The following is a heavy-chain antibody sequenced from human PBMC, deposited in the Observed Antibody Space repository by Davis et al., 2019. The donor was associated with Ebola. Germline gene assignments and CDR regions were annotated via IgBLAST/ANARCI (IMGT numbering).Heavy chain of an antibody. D-gene: IGHD1-26*01. Sequence: GESLKISCSASGFTFSPHTMHWVRQAPGKGLEYVSVISSSGKTYYADSVKGRFTISRDNSQNNVYLQMTSLRVEDTAVYYCVKEGTTTIWVDSDNWGQGTLVTVAS. CDR2: ISSSGKT. J-gene: IGHJ4*02. CDR3: VKEGTTTIWVDSDN. CDR1: GFTFSPHT. V-gene: IGHV3-64D*08.